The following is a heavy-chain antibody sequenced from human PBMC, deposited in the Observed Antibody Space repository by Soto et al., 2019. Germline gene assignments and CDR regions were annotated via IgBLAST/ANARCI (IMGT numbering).Heavy chain of an antibody. CDR3: ARWFYGDYNLTPNYYYYYGLDV. CDR2: INPNSGGT. D-gene: IGHD4-17*01. J-gene: IGHJ6*01. CDR1: GYTFTGYY. Sequence: ASVNVSCKASGYTFTGYYMHWVRQAPGQGPERMGWINPNSGGTNYAQKSQGWVTMTRDTSISTAYMELSRLRSDDTAVYYCARWFYGDYNLTPNYYYYYGLDVWGQRTTVSVSS. V-gene: IGHV1-2*04.